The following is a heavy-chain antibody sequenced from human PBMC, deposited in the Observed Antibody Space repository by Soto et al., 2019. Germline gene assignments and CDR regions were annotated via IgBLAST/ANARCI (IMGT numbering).Heavy chain of an antibody. D-gene: IGHD1-20*01. CDR1: GYTFTSYA. CDR3: ARDNWNDAWTGFDP. V-gene: IGHV1-3*01. CDR2: INAGNGNT. Sequence: GSMKVSCKASGYTFTSYAMHWVRQAPGQRLEWMGWINAGNGNTKYSQKFQGRVTITRDTSASTAYMELSSLRSEDTAVYYCARDNWNDAWTGFDPWGQGTLVTVSS. J-gene: IGHJ5*02.